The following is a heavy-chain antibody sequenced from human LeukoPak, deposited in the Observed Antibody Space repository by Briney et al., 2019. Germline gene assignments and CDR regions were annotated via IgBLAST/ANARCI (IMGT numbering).Heavy chain of an antibody. V-gene: IGHV3-21*01. J-gene: IGHJ4*02. CDR1: GFTFSSYS. Sequence: GGSLRLSCAASGFTFSSYSMNWVRQAPGKGLEWVSSISSSSSYIYYADSVKGRFTVSRDNAKNSLYLQMNSLRAEDTAVYYCARAPLGYCSGGSCYDLDYWGQGTLVTVSS. CDR3: ARAPLGYCSGGSCYDLDY. CDR2: ISSSSSYI. D-gene: IGHD2-15*01.